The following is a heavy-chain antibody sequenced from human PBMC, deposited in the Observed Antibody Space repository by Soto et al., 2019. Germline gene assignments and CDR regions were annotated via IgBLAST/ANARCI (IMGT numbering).Heavy chain of an antibody. CDR3: ARDRDFRFDY. CDR1: GSSIRSYY. Sequence: SDTLSLTCPFSGSSIRSYYLILIRQPPGKGLEWIGHIYNGGRPNCSPSLQSRVTISVDTSKNQFSLRLSSVTTADTAVYYCARDRDFRFDYWGQGTQVNVSA. V-gene: IGHV4-59*01. CDR2: IYNGGRP. J-gene: IGHJ4*02.